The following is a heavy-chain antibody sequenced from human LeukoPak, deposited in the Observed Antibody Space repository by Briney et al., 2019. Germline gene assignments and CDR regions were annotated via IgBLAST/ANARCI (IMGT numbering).Heavy chain of an antibody. V-gene: IGHV4-39*01. Sequence: SETLSLTCTVSGGSISSSGYYWGWIRQPPGKGLEWIASIYYSGSTYYNPSLKSRVTISVDTSKNQLSLKLSSLTAADTAVYYCARHEYSGSCYGLSWFDPWGQGTLVTISS. CDR3: ARHEYSGSCYGLSWFDP. J-gene: IGHJ5*02. CDR2: IYYSGST. D-gene: IGHD1-26*01. CDR1: GGSISSSGYY.